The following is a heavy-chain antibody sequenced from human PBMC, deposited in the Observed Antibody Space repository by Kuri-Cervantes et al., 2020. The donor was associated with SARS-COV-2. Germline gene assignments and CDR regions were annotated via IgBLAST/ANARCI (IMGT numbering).Heavy chain of an antibody. V-gene: IGHV3-15*07. CDR3: TEVDYYDSSGYVG. D-gene: IGHD3-22*01. CDR2: IKSKTDGGTT. J-gene: IGHJ4*02. CDR1: GFTFSNAW. Sequence: ETLSLTCAASGFTFSNAWMNWVRQAPGKGLEWVGRIKSKTDGGTTDYAAPVKGRFTISRDDSKNTLYLQMNSLKTEDTAVYYCTEVDYYDSSGYVGWGQGTLVTVSS.